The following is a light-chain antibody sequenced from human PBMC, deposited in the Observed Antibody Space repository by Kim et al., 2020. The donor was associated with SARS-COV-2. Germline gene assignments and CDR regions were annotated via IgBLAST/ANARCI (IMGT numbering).Light chain of an antibody. CDR1: QAIRNE. Sequence: ASTGDEVTITCRASQAIRNELGWYQQKPGKAPKVLIYAASTLQSGVSSRFSGSGSGTDFTLTISSLQPEDFATYYCLQDSRYPRTFGQGTKVDIK. CDR3: LQDSRYPRT. J-gene: IGKJ1*01. V-gene: IGKV1-6*01. CDR2: AAS.